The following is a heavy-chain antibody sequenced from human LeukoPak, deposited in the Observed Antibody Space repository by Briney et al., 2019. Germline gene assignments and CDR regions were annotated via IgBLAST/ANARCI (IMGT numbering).Heavy chain of an antibody. CDR3: AKDLDRIPYNTYYDILTGYHFDY. J-gene: IGHJ4*02. CDR1: GFTFSSYW. V-gene: IGHV3-23*01. CDR2: ISGSGGST. Sequence: PGGSLRLSCAASGFTFSSYWMSWVRQAPGKGLEWVSAISGSGGSTYYADSVKGRFTISRDNSKNTLYLQMNSLRAEDTAVYYCAKDLDRIPYNTYYDILTGYHFDYWGQGTLVTVSS. D-gene: IGHD3-9*01.